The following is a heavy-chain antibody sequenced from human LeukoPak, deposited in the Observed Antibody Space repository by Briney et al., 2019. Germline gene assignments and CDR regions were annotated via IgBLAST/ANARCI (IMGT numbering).Heavy chain of an antibody. CDR1: GFTFSSYA. V-gene: IGHV3-23*01. CDR2: ISGSGGST. D-gene: IGHD3-10*01. Sequence: PGGSLRLPCAASGFTFSSYAMSWVRQAPGKGLEWVSAISGSGGSTYYADPVKGRFTISRDNSKNTLYLQMNSLGAEDTAVYYCAKDVDVLLWFGGLDPWGQGTLVTVSS. J-gene: IGHJ5*02. CDR3: AKDVDVLLWFGGLDP.